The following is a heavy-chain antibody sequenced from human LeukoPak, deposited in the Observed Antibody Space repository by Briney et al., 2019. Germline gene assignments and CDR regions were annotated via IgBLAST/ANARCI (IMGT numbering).Heavy chain of an antibody. D-gene: IGHD5-12*01. J-gene: IGHJ4*02. CDR1: GFTLSSYA. Sequence: GGSLRLSCAASGFTLSSYAMSWVRQAPGKGLEWVSAISDSGNTYHADSVKGRLTISRDNAKNSLYLQMNSLRAEDTAVYYCARFKLSSGYDPFDYWGQGTLVTVSS. CDR3: ARFKLSSGYDPFDY. V-gene: IGHV3-23*01. CDR2: ISDSGNT.